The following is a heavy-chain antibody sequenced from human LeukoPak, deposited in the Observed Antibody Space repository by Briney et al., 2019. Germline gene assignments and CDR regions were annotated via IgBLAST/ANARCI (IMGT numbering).Heavy chain of an antibody. CDR1: GFTFSSHA. J-gene: IGHJ4*02. CDR2: ISGSGGTT. Sequence: GGSLRLSCAASGFTFSSHAMNWVRQAPGKGLEWVSVISGSGGTTYYADSVKGRFTISRDNSKNMLYLQMNSLRAEDTAVYYCAKRVGGVNNFDYWGQGTLVTVSS. CDR3: AKRVGGVNNFDY. D-gene: IGHD3-16*01. V-gene: IGHV3-23*01.